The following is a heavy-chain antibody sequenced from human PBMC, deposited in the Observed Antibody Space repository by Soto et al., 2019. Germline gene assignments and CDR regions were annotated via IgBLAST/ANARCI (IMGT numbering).Heavy chain of an antibody. CDR2: IKQDGSEK. CDR3: ARDRYSSSSNEFDY. CDR1: GFTFSSYW. D-gene: IGHD6-6*01. V-gene: IGHV3-7*01. Sequence: GGSLRLSCAASGFTFSSYWMSWVRQAPGKGLEWVANIKQDGSEKYYVDTVKGRFTISRDNAKNSLYLQMNSLRPEDTAVYHCARDRYSSSSNEFDYWGQGTLVTVSS. J-gene: IGHJ4*02.